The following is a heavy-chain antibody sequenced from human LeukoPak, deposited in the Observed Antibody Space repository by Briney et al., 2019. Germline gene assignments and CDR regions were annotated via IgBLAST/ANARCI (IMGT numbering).Heavy chain of an antibody. V-gene: IGHV4-34*01. CDR1: GGSFSGYY. Sequence: SETLSLTCAVYGGSFSGYYWSWIRQPPGKGLEWIGEINHSGSTNYNPSLKSRVTISVDTSKNQFSLKLSSVTAADTAVYYCARVNGSWYVYFDYWGQGTLVTVSS. CDR3: ARVNGSWYVYFDY. CDR2: INHSGST. J-gene: IGHJ4*02. D-gene: IGHD6-13*01.